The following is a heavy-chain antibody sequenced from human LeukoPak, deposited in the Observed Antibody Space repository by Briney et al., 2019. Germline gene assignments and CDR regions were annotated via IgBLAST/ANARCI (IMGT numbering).Heavy chain of an antibody. V-gene: IGHV4-4*07. Sequence: SETLSLTCTVSGDSISSSYWNWIRQPAGKGLEWIGRIYTSTSTNYNPSLKSRVTMSVDTSKNQFSLKLNSVTAADTAVYYCARDRKNWGDAFDIWGQGTMVTVSS. CDR3: ARDRKNWGDAFDI. CDR1: GDSISSSY. D-gene: IGHD7-27*01. J-gene: IGHJ3*02. CDR2: IYTSTST.